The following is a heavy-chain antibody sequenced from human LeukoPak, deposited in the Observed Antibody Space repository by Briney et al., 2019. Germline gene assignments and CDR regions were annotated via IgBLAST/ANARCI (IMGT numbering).Heavy chain of an antibody. J-gene: IGHJ4*02. CDR3: ARDLSGIAGYTYGRGIDY. V-gene: IGHV3-7*01. D-gene: IGHD5-18*01. CDR2: IKEDGSAK. Sequence: PGGSLRLSCAASGFTFSTYWMSWVRQAPGKGLEWVANIKEDGSAKYYVDSVEGRFTISRDNAKTSLYLQMNSLRAEDTAVYYCARDLSGIAGYTYGRGIDYWGQGTLVTVSS. CDR1: GFTFSTYW.